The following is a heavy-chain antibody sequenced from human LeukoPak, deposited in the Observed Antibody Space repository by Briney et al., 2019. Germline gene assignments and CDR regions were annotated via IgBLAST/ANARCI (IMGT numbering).Heavy chain of an antibody. D-gene: IGHD3-22*01. Sequence: ASETLSLTCTVSGGSISSSSYYWGWIRQPPGKGLEWIGSIYYSGSTYYNPSLKSRVTISVDTSKNQFSLKLSSVTAADTAVYYCARGLGYYDSSGYFWGQGTLVTVSS. V-gene: IGHV4-39*07. J-gene: IGHJ4*02. CDR3: ARGLGYYDSSGYF. CDR1: GGSISSSSYY. CDR2: IYYSGST.